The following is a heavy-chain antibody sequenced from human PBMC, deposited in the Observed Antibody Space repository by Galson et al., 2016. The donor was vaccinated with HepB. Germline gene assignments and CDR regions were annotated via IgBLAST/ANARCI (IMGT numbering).Heavy chain of an antibody. J-gene: IGHJ3*02. CDR2: ISSSSRYI. CDR3: ARGHYDFWSGPSRRAFDI. V-gene: IGHV3-21*01. D-gene: IGHD3-3*01. Sequence: RQAPGKGLEWVSSISSSSRYIYYADSLKGRFTISRDNAKNSLYLQMNSLRAEDTAVYYCARGHYDFWSGPSRRAFDIWGQGTMVTVSS.